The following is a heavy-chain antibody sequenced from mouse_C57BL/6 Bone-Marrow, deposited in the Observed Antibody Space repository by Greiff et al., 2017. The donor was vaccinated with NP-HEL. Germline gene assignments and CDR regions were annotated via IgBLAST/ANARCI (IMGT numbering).Heavy chain of an antibody. Sequence: QVQLQQPGAELVKPGASVKLSCKASGYTFTSYWMHWVKQRPGQGLEWIGMIHPNSGSTNYNEKFTSKATLPVDKSSSTAYMQLSILTSEDSAVYYCAREDYYYGSSFAYWGQGTLVTVSA. CDR2: IHPNSGST. CDR1: GYTFTSYW. J-gene: IGHJ3*01. V-gene: IGHV1-64*01. D-gene: IGHD1-1*01. CDR3: AREDYYYGSSFAY.